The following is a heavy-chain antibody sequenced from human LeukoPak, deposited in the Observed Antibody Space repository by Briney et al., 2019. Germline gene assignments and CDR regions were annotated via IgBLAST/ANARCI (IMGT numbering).Heavy chain of an antibody. CDR2: IDTDGSIT. J-gene: IGHJ6*03. Sequence: GGSLRLSCAASGYTFSSYWMHWVRQAPGKGLVWVSRIDTDGSITSYADSVKGRFTISRDNSKNTLYLQMNSLRAEDTAVYYCAKDKVPAHRRYYYYMDVWGKGTTVTVSS. CDR3: AKDKVPAHRRYYYYMDV. D-gene: IGHD2-2*01. CDR1: GYTFSSYW. V-gene: IGHV3-74*01.